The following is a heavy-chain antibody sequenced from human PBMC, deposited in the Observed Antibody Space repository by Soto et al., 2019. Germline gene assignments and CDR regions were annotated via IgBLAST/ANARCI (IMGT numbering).Heavy chain of an antibody. J-gene: IGHJ3*01. CDR3: VKSMLTVTTAAFAV. D-gene: IGHD4-17*01. CDR2: ISSNSRYT. Sequence: PGGSLRLSCAAYGFTFSDHYLAWIRQAPGKGLEWVSYISSNSRYTYFADSVKGRFTISRDNARNSLSLQMDSLKVEDTALYYCVKSMLTVTTAAFAVWRQATMVTVSS. CDR1: GFTFSDHY. V-gene: IGHV3-11*03.